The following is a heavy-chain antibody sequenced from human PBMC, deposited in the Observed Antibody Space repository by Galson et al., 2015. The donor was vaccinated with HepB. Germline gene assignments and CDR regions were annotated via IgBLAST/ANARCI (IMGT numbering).Heavy chain of an antibody. D-gene: IGHD6-13*01. V-gene: IGHV3-53*01. J-gene: IGHJ4*02. CDR3: ARGYSVSWYSGFGY. CDR1: GFTVSTTY. CDR2: IYSGGDT. Sequence: SLRLSCAASGFTVSTTYMNWVRQAPGKGLEWVSLIYSGGDTYCADSVRGRFTISRDESKNTLYLQMNTLRAEDTAVYYCARGYSVSWYSGFGYWGQGTLVTVSS.